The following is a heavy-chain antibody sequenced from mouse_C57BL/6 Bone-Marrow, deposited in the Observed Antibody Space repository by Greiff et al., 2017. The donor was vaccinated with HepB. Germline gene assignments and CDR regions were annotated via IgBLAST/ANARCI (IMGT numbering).Heavy chain of an antibody. CDR1: GYAFSSSW. CDR3: AREDYSFDY. Sequence: VQLKESGPELVKPGASVKISCKASGYAFSSSWMNWVKQRPGKGLEWIGRIYPGDGDTNYNGKFKGKATLTADKSSSTAYMQLSSLTSEDSAVYFCAREDYSFDYWGQGTTLTVSS. CDR2: IYPGDGDT. V-gene: IGHV1-82*01. J-gene: IGHJ2*01.